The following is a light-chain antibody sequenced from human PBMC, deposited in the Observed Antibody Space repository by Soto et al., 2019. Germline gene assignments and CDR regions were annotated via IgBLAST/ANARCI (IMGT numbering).Light chain of an antibody. CDR2: DAS. Sequence: EIVLTQSPATLYLSPGERATLSCRASQSVSSYLAWYQQKPGQAPRLLIYDASNRATGIPARFSGSGSRTDFTLTISSLEPEDFAVDYCQQRSNWPPTFGQGTKLEIK. CDR1: QSVSSY. V-gene: IGKV3-11*01. J-gene: IGKJ2*01. CDR3: QQRSNWPPT.